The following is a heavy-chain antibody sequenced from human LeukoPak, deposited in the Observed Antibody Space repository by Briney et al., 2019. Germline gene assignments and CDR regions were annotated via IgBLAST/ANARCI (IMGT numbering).Heavy chain of an antibody. J-gene: IGHJ6*03. V-gene: IGHV4-39*01. Sequence: SETLSLTCTVSGGSISSGDYYWSWIRQPPGKGLEWIGSIYYSGSTYYNPSLKSRVTISVDTSKNQFSLKLSPVTAADTAVYYCARVGRYCTNGVCYNMDVWGKGTTVTVSS. CDR1: GGSISSGDYY. CDR2: IYYSGST. D-gene: IGHD2-8*01. CDR3: ARVGRYCTNGVCYNMDV.